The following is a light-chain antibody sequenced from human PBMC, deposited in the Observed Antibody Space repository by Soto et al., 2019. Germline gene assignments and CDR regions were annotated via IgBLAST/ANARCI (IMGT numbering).Light chain of an antibody. J-gene: IGLJ2*01. Sequence: QSALTQPASVSGSPGQSITISCTGTSSDVGSYNYVSWYQQHPGKAPKLMIYEVRNRPSGVSDRFSGSKSGKTASLTISGLQAEDEADYYCCSYTSSTTPLFGGGTKLTVL. CDR2: EVR. CDR3: CSYTSSTTPL. CDR1: SSDVGSYNY. V-gene: IGLV2-14*01.